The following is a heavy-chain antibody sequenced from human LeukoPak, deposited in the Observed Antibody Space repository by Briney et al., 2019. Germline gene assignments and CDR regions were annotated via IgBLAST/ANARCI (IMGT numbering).Heavy chain of an antibody. V-gene: IGHV4-38-2*02. J-gene: IGHJ4*02. CDR3: ATQVVVVPAAMEEVDY. Sequence: SETLSLTCTVSGYSITSGYYWGWIRQPPGKGLEWIGSIYYSGSTYYNPSLKSRVTISVDTSKNQFSLKLSSVTAADTAVYYCATQVVVVPAAMEEVDYWGQGTLVTVSS. CDR2: IYYSGST. CDR1: GYSITSGYY. D-gene: IGHD2-2*01.